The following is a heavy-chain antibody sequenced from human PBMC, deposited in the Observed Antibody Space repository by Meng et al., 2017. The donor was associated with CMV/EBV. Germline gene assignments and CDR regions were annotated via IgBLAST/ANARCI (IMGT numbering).Heavy chain of an antibody. Sequence: GSLRLSCTVSGGSVSSGSYYWSWIRQPPGKGLEWIGYIYYSGSTNYNPSLKSRVTISVDTSKNQFSLKLSSVTAADTAVYYCARVWWELPLGGFYYYYGMDVWGQGTTVIVSS. V-gene: IGHV4-61*01. D-gene: IGHD1-26*01. CDR1: GGSVSSGSYY. CDR3: ARVWWELPLGGFYYYYGMDV. CDR2: IYYSGST. J-gene: IGHJ6*02.